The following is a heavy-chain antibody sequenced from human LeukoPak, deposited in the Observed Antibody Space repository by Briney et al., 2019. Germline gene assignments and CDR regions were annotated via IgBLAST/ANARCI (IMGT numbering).Heavy chain of an antibody. D-gene: IGHD3-22*01. CDR3: AKRQAGDYYDSSGYDVY. V-gene: IGHV3-23*01. CDR2: ISGSGGST. CDR1: GFTFSSYA. Sequence: GGSLRLSCAASGFTFSSYAMSWVRQAPGKGLEWVSAISGSGGSTYYADSVKGRFTISRDNSKNTLYLQMNSLRAEDTAVYYCAKRQAGDYYDSSGYDVYWGQGTLVTVSS. J-gene: IGHJ4*02.